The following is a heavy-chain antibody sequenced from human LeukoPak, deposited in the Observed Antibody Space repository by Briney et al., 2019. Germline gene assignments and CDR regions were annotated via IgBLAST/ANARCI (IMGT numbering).Heavy chain of an antibody. Sequence: PGGPLRLSCAASGFTFSIYWMSWVRQAPGKGLEWVANIKEDGSEKYYVDSAKGRFTISRDNAKNSLYLQMNSLRAEDTAVYYCARGSGGEWGFDYWGQGTLVTVSS. CDR1: GFTFSIYW. CDR3: ARGSGGEWGFDY. V-gene: IGHV3-7*01. J-gene: IGHJ4*02. D-gene: IGHD3-10*01. CDR2: IKEDGSEK.